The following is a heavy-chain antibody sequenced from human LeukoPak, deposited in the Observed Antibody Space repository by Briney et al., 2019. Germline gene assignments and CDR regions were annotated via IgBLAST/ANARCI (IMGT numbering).Heavy chain of an antibody. D-gene: IGHD3-9*01. CDR1: GGSISSSSYY. J-gene: IGHJ5*02. V-gene: IGHV4-39*07. CDR2: IYYSGST. Sequence: PSETLSLTCTVSGGSISSSSYYWGWIRQPPGKGLEWIGSIYYSGSTYYNPSLKSRVTISVDTSKNQFSLKLSSVTAADTAVYYCARVLELVIIGWFDPWGQGTLVTVSS. CDR3: ARVLELVIIGWFDP.